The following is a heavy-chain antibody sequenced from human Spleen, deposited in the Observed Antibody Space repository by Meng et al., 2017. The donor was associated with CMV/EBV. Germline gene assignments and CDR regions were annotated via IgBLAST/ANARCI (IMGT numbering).Heavy chain of an antibody. J-gene: IGHJ6*02. Sequence: GGSLRLSCAASGFTFSSYAMNWVRQAPGKGLEWVAFIRYDGSSKYYTDSVKGRFTISRDNSKNTLYLVMNSLRAEDTAVYYCAKDLSWWADNYYSYGMDVWGQGTTVTVSS. CDR3: AKDLSWWADNYYSYGMDV. D-gene: IGHD2-8*02. V-gene: IGHV3-30*02. CDR1: GFTFSSYA. CDR2: IRYDGSSK.